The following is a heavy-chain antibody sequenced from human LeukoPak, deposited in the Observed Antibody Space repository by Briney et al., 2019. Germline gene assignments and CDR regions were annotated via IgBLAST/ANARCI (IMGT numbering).Heavy chain of an antibody. CDR1: GFTFDDYA. Sequence: GGSLRLSCAASGFTFDDYAMHWVRQAPGKGLEWVSLISWDGGSTYYADSVKGRFTISRDNSKNSLYLQMNSLRAEDTALYYCAKGGDYRYYYYGMDVWGQGTTVTVSS. J-gene: IGHJ6*02. V-gene: IGHV3-43D*03. CDR3: AKGGDYRYYYYGMDV. CDR2: ISWDGGST. D-gene: IGHD4-17*01.